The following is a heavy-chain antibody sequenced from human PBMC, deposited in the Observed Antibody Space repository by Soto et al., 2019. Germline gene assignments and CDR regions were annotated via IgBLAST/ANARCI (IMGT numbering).Heavy chain of an antibody. D-gene: IGHD2-2*01. CDR3: ARVVPGAEAWFGP. Sequence: ASVKVSCKTSGYTFSNYGITWVRQAPGQPLEWLGWISLYSDGTNYAQKFQGRVSMTTDTSTTTAYMELRSLRSDDTAIYYCARVVPGAEAWFGPWGQGTLVTVSS. CDR1: GYTFSNYG. V-gene: IGHV1-18*01. J-gene: IGHJ5*02. CDR2: ISLYSDGT.